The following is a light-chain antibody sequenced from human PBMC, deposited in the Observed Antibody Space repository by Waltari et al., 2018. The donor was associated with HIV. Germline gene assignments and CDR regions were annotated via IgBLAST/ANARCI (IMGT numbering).Light chain of an antibody. V-gene: IGKV3-20*01. CDR3: QQYGSSPYT. J-gene: IGKJ2*01. CDR1: QSVSSKS. Sequence: DIVLTQSPGTLSLSPGEGANISCRASQSVSSKSLAWYRQKPGQAPRLLISGASNRATGIPDRFSGSGSETDFTLTITRLEPEDFAVYYCQQYGSSPYTFGQGTNLESK. CDR2: GAS.